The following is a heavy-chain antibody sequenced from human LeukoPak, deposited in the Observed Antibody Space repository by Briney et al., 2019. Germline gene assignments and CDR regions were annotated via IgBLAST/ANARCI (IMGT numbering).Heavy chain of an antibody. CDR3: AGVELERYYYYGMDV. CDR2: ISAYNGNT. V-gene: IGHV1-18*01. CDR1: GYTFTSYG. D-gene: IGHD1-1*01. J-gene: IGHJ6*02. Sequence: ASVKVSCKASGYTFTSYGISWVRQAPGQGLEWMGWISAYNGNTNYAQKLQGRVTMTTDTSTSTAYMELRSLRSDDTAMYYCAGVELERYYYYGMDVWGQGTTVTVSS.